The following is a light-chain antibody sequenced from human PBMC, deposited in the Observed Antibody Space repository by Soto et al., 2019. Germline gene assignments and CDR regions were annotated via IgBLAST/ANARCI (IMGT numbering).Light chain of an antibody. Sequence: EIVLTQSPATLSLSPGERATLSCRASQSVSSHLAWYQQKSGQAPRLLIYDASNRANGIPATFSGSGSGTDFTLTISSLEPEDFAVYYWQQHSNWPLTFGGGTKVEIK. CDR3: QQHSNWPLT. CDR1: QSVSSH. CDR2: DAS. V-gene: IGKV3-11*01. J-gene: IGKJ4*01.